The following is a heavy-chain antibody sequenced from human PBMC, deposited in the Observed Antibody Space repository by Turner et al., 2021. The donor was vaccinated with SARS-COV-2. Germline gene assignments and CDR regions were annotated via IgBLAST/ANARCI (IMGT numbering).Heavy chain of an antibody. CDR1: SVSIANYIYF. V-gene: IGHV4-39*01. CDR3: ARHCDKGAERCVTAFDF. CDR2: IDYSGGT. D-gene: IGHD2-21*02. J-gene: IGHJ3*01. Sequence: QLQMQESGPVLVKPSETLSLTCTVSSVSIANYIYFWGWIRQPPGKGLEWIGTIDYSGGTHYNPSLRSRVTMSIDTSKNHQFSLTLSSVTAADSAVYYCARHCDKGAERCVTAFDFWGQGTMVAVSS.